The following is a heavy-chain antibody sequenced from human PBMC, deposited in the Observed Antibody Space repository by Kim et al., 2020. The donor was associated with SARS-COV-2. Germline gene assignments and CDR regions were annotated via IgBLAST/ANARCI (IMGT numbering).Heavy chain of an antibody. Sequence: YYAGTRKGRFTISRDNSKNTLYLQMNSLGAEDTAVCYCARDSAATRLFDYWGQGTLVTVSS. CDR3: ARDSAATRLFDY. J-gene: IGHJ4*02. D-gene: IGHD2-15*01. V-gene: IGHV3-53*01.